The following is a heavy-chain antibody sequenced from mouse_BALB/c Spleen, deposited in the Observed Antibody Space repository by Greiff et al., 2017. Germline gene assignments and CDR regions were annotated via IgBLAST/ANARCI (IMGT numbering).Heavy chain of an antibody. Sequence: VQLQQSGAELMKPGASVKISCKATGYTFSSYWIEWVKQRPGHGLEWIGEILPGSGSTNYNEKFKGKATFTADTSSNTAYMQLSSLTSEDSAVYYCARGSYYRYDANEAGFAYGGQGTLVTVSA. J-gene: IGHJ3*01. V-gene: IGHV1-9*01. CDR2: ILPGSGST. D-gene: IGHD2-14*01. CDR3: ARGSYYRYDANEAGFAY. CDR1: GYTFSSYW.